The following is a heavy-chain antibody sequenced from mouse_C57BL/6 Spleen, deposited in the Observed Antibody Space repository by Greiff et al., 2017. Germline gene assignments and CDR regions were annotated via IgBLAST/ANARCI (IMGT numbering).Heavy chain of an antibody. V-gene: IGHV1-69*01. CDR2: IDPSDSYT. Sequence: VQLQQPGAELVMPGASVKLSCKASGYTFTSYWMHWVKQRPGQGLEWIGEIDPSDSYTNYNQKLKGKSTLTVDKSSSTAYMQLSSLTSEDSAVYYCARIYYDYDGYAMDYWGQGTSVTVSS. CDR3: ARIYYDYDGYAMDY. D-gene: IGHD2-4*01. CDR1: GYTFTSYW. J-gene: IGHJ4*01.